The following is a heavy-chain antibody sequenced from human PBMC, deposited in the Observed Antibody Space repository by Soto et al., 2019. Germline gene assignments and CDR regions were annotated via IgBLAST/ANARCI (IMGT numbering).Heavy chain of an antibody. CDR3: ANETLLCFGELSTNDAFDI. D-gene: IGHD3-10*01. CDR2: ISGSGGST. V-gene: IGHV3-23*01. CDR1: GFTFSSYA. Sequence: EVQLLESGGGLVHPGGSLRLSCAASGFTFSSYAMSWVRQAPGKVLEWVSAISGSGGSTDYADSVKGRLTISRDKSKNTLYLEMNSLRGEETAVYSCANETLLCFGELSTNDAFDIWGQGTMVTVSS. J-gene: IGHJ3*02.